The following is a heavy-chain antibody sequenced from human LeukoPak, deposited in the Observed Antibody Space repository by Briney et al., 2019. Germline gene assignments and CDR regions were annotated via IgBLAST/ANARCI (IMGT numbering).Heavy chain of an antibody. D-gene: IGHD3-10*01. Sequence: KSSETLSLTCAVYGGSFSGYYWSWIRQPPGKGLEWIGEINHSGSTNYNPSLKSRVTISVDTSKNQFSLKLSSVTAADTAVYYCARGRYYGSGSYYQYYYYYYGMDVWGQGTTVTVSS. CDR3: ARGRYYGSGSYYQYYYYYYGMDV. V-gene: IGHV4-34*01. CDR1: GGSFSGYY. CDR2: INHSGST. J-gene: IGHJ6*02.